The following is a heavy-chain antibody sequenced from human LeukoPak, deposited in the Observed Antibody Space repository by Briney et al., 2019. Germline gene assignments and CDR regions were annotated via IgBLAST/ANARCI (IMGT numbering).Heavy chain of an antibody. D-gene: IGHD6-13*01. Sequence: GGSLRLSCAASGFILSDYYMSWIRQAPGKGLEWISYVSDGGSTKYYADSVKGRFTISRDNDKNSLLLQMDSLRVEDTAIYYCARETGSTWNAPIDYWGQGILVTVSS. J-gene: IGHJ4*02. CDR3: ARETGSTWNAPIDY. CDR1: GFILSDYY. V-gene: IGHV3-11*01. CDR2: VSDGGSTK.